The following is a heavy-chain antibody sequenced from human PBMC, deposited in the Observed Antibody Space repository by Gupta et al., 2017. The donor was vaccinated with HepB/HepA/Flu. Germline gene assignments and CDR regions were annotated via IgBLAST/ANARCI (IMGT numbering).Heavy chain of an antibody. CDR2: ISSGSRAI. J-gene: IGHJ6*03. CDR1: GFTFSSLS. V-gene: IGHV3-48*02. D-gene: IGHD1-7*01. CDR3: ARAVAGTTFVAYYMDV. Sequence: EVKLVESGGGLVQPGGSLSLSCTAPGFTFSSLSIIWVRQAPGKGLEWVSYISSGSRAIYYADSVKGRFTISRDSAKNSLFLQMNSLRDEDTAVYFCARAVAGTTFVAYYMDVWGKGTTVTVSS.